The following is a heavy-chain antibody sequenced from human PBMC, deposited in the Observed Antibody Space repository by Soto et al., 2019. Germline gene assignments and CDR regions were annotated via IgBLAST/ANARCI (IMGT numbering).Heavy chain of an antibody. CDR3: VAEAKFYGSGTETHAFDI. V-gene: IGHV4-4*02. Sequence: QVQLQESGPGLVKPSGTLSLTCAVSSGSISSSNWWSWVRQPPGKGLEWVGEIYHSGSTNYNPSRKSRVAITVDKSKNQFSLKLGSVTGADTAVYYCVAEAKFYGSGTETHAFDIWGQGTMVTVSS. CDR1: SGSISSSNW. CDR2: IYHSGST. D-gene: IGHD3-10*01. J-gene: IGHJ3*02.